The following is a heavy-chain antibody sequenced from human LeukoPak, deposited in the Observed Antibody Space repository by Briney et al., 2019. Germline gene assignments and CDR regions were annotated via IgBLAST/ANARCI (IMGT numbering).Heavy chain of an antibody. Sequence: GGSLRLSCAASGFTFSTSWMTWVRQAPGKGLDWLGNINPDGSTINYVDSVKGRFTFSRDNAKNSLYLQMNSLRAEDTAVFYCARDSGYNAFDIWGQGTMVTVSS. D-gene: IGHD5-12*01. CDR3: ARDSGYNAFDI. V-gene: IGHV3-7*01. CDR2: INPDGSTI. J-gene: IGHJ3*02. CDR1: GFTFSTSW.